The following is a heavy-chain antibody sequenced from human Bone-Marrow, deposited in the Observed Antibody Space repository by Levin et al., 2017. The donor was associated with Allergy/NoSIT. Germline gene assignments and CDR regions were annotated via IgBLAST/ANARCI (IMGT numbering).Heavy chain of an antibody. CDR2: IYYTGST. D-gene: IGHD2-8*02. V-gene: IGHV4-31*03. J-gene: IGHJ4*02. Sequence: SQTLSLTCTVSGGSISNGDSYWSWIRQRPGKGLEWIGFIYYTGSTYYNASLKSRVTISVDTSKNQFSLKLNSVTAADTAVYYCATNPLRYCNGVVCYLLDDWGQGTLVTVSS. CDR3: ATNPLRYCNGVVCYLLDD. CDR1: GGSISNGDSY.